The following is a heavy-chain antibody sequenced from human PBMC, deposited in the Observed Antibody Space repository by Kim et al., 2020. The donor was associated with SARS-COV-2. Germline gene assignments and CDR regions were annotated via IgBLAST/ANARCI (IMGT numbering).Heavy chain of an antibody. D-gene: IGHD1-26*01. J-gene: IGHJ4*02. Sequence: DSVKRRFTSSRNNAKNSLYLQMNSLRAEDTSLYYCAKDPLLEMIYYFDYWGQGTLVTVSS. V-gene: IGHV3-9*01. CDR3: AKDPLLEMIYYFDY.